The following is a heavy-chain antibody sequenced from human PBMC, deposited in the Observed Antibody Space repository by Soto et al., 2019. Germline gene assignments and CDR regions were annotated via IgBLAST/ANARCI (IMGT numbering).Heavy chain of an antibody. CDR1: GFTFSSYS. Sequence: GGSLRLSCAASGFTFSSYSMNWVRQAPGKGLEWVSSISSSSSYIYYADSVKGRFTISRDNAKNSLYLQMNSLRAEDTAVYYCARGSITGTWWIFDYWGQGTLVTVSS. CDR3: ARGSITGTWWIFDY. CDR2: ISSSSSYI. V-gene: IGHV3-21*01. D-gene: IGHD1-20*01. J-gene: IGHJ4*02.